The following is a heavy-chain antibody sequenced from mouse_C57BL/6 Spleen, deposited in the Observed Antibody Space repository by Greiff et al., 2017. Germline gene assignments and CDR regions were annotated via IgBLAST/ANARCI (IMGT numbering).Heavy chain of an antibody. V-gene: IGHV14-2*01. CDR2: IDPEDGET. J-gene: IGHJ2*01. CDR1: GFNIKDYY. D-gene: IGHD1-1*01. CDR3: AYCGSSRYYFDY. Sequence: EVQRVESGAELAKPGASVKLSCTASGFNIKDYYMHWVKQRTEQGLEWIGRIDPEDGETKYAPKFQGQATITADTSSNTACLQLSSLTSEDTAVYYCAYCGSSRYYFDYWGQGTTLTVSS.